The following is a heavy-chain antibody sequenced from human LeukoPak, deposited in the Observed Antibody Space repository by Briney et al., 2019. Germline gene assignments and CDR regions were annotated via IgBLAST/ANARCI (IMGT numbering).Heavy chain of an antibody. CDR2: INHSGST. J-gene: IGHJ6*03. CDR3: ARGPGYSNRPLYYYYYYYMDV. D-gene: IGHD4-11*01. Sequence: SETLSLTCAVYGGSFSGYYWSWIRQPPGKGLELIGEINHSGSTNYNPSLKSRVTISVDTSKNQFSLKLSSVTAADTAVYYCARGPGYSNRPLYYYYYYYMDVWGKGTTATVSS. CDR1: GGSFSGYY. V-gene: IGHV4-34*01.